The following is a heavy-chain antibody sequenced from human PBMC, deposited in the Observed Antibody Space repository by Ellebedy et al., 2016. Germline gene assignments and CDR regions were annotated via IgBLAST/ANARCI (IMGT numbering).Heavy chain of an antibody. CDR2: IKHDGSEK. J-gene: IGHJ5*02. V-gene: IGHV3-7*01. CDR3: TRVDCSSVSCYRAIDH. D-gene: IGHD2-2*01. CDR1: GLTFSNYW. Sequence: GESLKISXAASGLTFSNYWMSWVRQAPGKGLEWVANIKHDGSEKYYVHSVTGRFTISRDNANNSLYLQMNSLSAEDTAVYYCTRVDCSSVSCYRAIDHWGHGTLVTVSS.